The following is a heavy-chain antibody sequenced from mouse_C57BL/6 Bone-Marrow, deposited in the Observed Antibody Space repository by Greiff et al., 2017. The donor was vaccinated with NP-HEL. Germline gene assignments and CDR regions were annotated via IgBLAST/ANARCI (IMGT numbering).Heavy chain of an antibody. CDR1: GYTFTSYW. V-gene: IGHV1-7*01. J-gene: IGHJ4*01. Sequence: QVQLQQSGAELAKPGASVKLSCKASGYTFTSYWMHWVKQRPGQGLEWIGYINPSSGYTKYNQKFKDKATLTADKYSSTAYMQLSSLTYEDSAVYYCARSRGMDYWGQGTSVTVSS. CDR2: INPSSGYT. CDR3: ARSRGMDY. D-gene: IGHD3-3*01.